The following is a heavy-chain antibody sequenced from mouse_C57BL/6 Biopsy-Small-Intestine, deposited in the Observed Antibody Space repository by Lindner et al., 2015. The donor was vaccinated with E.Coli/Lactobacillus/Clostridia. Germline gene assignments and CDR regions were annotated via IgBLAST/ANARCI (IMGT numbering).Heavy chain of an antibody. D-gene: IGHD2-3*01. J-gene: IGHJ2*01. Sequence: VQLQESGAELVRPGTSVKVSCKASGYAFTNYLIEWVKQRPGQGLEWIGVINPGSGGTNYNEKFKGKAKLTADKSSSTAYMQPSSLTSEDSAVYFCARSGGDGYFCDYWGQGTTLTVSS. CDR1: GYAFTNYL. V-gene: IGHV1-54*01. CDR2: INPGSGGT. CDR3: ARSGGDGYFCDY.